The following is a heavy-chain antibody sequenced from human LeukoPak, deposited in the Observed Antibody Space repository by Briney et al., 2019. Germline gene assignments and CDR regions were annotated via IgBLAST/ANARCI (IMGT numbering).Heavy chain of an antibody. CDR1: GGSISSGSYY. CDR3: ARADSAADYYYYGMDV. D-gene: IGHD6-13*01. J-gene: IGHJ6*02. V-gene: IGHV4-61*02. Sequence: SETLSLTCTVSGGSISSGSYYWSWIRQPAGKGLEWIGRIYTSGSTNYNLSLKSRVTISVDTSKNQFSLKLSSVTAADTAVYYCARADSAADYYYYGMDVWGQGTTVTVSS. CDR2: IYTSGST.